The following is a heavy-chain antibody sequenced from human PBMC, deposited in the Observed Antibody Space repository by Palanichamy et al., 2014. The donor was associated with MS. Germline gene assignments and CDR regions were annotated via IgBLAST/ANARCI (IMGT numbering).Heavy chain of an antibody. V-gene: IGHV3-23*04. Sequence: EVQLVESGGDLVQAGGSLRLSCAASGFTFSSNAMSWVRQAPGKGLEWVSAVSGHSGGTYYADSVKGRFTISRDNSKNTLFLQMNSLRAEDTALYYCAFLVYSSGWYMKHWGQGTLVTVSS. CDR1: GFTFSSNA. CDR2: VSGHSGGT. CDR3: AFLVYSSGWYMKH. J-gene: IGHJ4*02. D-gene: IGHD6-19*01.